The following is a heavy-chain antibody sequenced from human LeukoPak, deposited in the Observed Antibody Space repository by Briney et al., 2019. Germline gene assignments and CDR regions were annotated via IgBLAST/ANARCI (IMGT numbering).Heavy chain of an antibody. CDR2: ISDIGSI. V-gene: IGHV4-59*08. D-gene: IGHD2-8*02. J-gene: IGHJ4*02. Sequence: PSETLSLTCTVSGGSISSYYWSWIRQPPGKGLGRIAYISDIGSINYNPSLKSRVTISLDTSKNQFSLKLSSVTAADTAVYYCAGHHPRNTVDFWGQGTLVTVSS. CDR3: AGHHPRNTVDF. CDR1: GGSISSYY.